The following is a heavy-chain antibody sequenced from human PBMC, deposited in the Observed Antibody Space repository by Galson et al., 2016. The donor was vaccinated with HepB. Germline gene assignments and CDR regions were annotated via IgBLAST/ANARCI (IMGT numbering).Heavy chain of an antibody. CDR2: ISGNTFST. V-gene: IGHV3-23*01. D-gene: IGHD3-22*01. Sequence: SLRLSCAASGFTFSSYAMSWVRQAPRKGLEWVSAISGNTFSTSYADSVKGRFTISRDNSKNTLYLQMNSLRAEDTAVYYCAKQGDFDTRYYMDVWGKGTTVTVSS. CDR1: GFTFSSYA. J-gene: IGHJ6*03. CDR3: AKQGDFDTRYYMDV.